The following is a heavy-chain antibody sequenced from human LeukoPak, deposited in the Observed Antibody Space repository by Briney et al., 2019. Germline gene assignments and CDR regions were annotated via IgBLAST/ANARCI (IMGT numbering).Heavy chain of an antibody. Sequence: GGSLRLSCAASGFTFSDYYMSWIRQAPGKGLEWVSYISSSGSTIYYADSVKGRFTISRDNAKNSLYLQMNSLGAEDTAVYYCASSGYSSSWYYFDYWGQGTLVTVSS. V-gene: IGHV3-11*04. CDR1: GFTFSDYY. CDR2: ISSSGSTI. J-gene: IGHJ4*02. D-gene: IGHD6-13*01. CDR3: ASSGYSSSWYYFDY.